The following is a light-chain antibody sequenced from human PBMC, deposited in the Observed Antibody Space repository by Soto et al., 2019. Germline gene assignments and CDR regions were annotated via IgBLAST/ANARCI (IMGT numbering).Light chain of an antibody. CDR2: AAS. Sequence: DIPMTQSPSSLSASVGDRVTITCRASQGISNYLAWYQQKPGKVPKLLIYAASTLQSGVPSRFSGSGSGTDFTFTISSLQPEDVAIYYCQKYNSALGVTFGPGTKVDIK. J-gene: IGKJ3*01. V-gene: IGKV1-27*01. CDR1: QGISNY. CDR3: QKYNSALGVT.